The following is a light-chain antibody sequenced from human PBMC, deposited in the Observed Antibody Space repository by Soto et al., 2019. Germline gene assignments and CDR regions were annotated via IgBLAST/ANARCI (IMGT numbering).Light chain of an antibody. CDR3: QQYYSSLPIT. V-gene: IGKV4-1*01. CDR1: QSLLYSSNNKNF. CDR2: WAS. Sequence: DIVMTQSPDSLAVSLGERATINCKSSQSLLYSSNNKNFLAWYQQKPGQPPKLIFXWASTRQSGVPDRFSGSGSGTDFTLTITGVQAADVAVYYCQQYYSSLPITFGQGTRLEIK. J-gene: IGKJ5*01.